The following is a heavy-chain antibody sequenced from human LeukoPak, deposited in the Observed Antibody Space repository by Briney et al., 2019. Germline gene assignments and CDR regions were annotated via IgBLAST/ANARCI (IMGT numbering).Heavy chain of an antibody. J-gene: IGHJ1*01. CDR1: GFTFSSYA. V-gene: IGHV3-30*09. Sequence: GSLRLSCAASGFTFSSYAMHWVRQAPGKGLEWVAVISYDGSNKYYADSVKGRFAISRDNSKNTLYLQMNSLRAEDTAVYYCARDKYSSGPAEYFQHWGQGTLVTVSS. CDR3: ARDKYSSGPAEYFQH. D-gene: IGHD6-19*01. CDR2: ISYDGSNK.